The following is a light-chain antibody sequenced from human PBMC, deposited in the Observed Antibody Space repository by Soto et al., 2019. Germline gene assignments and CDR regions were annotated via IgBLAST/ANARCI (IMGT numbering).Light chain of an antibody. V-gene: IGKV3-20*01. Sequence: EIVLTQSPGTLSLSPGERATLSCRASQSFNSNYLAWYQQKPGQAHRLLIYGAYSRATGIHDRFSGTGSETDFTLTIKRLEPEDFAVYYCKQYENSPITFGQGTRLEIK. CDR2: GAY. J-gene: IGKJ5*01. CDR3: KQYENSPIT. CDR1: QSFNSNY.